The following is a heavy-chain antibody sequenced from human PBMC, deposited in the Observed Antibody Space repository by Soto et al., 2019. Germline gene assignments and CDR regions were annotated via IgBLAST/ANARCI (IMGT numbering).Heavy chain of an antibody. CDR1: GFTFSNYA. CDR3: AREDCSSTSCYMRYYYYYYGMDV. CDR2: ISYDGSNK. D-gene: IGHD2-2*02. J-gene: IGHJ6*02. Sequence: GGSLRLSCAASGFTFSNYAMHWVRQAPGKGLEWVAVISYDGSNKYYADSVKGRFTISRDNSKNTLYLQMNSLRAEDTAVYYCAREDCSSTSCYMRYYYYYYGMDVWGQGTTVTVSS. V-gene: IGHV3-30-3*01.